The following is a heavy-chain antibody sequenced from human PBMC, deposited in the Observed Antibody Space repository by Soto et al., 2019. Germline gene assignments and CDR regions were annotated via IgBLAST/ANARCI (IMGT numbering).Heavy chain of an antibody. D-gene: IGHD2-15*01. CDR1: GGTFSSYA. V-gene: IGHV1-69*13. CDR2: IIPIFGTA. J-gene: IGHJ4*01. CDR3: ARGLAPIASCSGGSCYPTNLDC. Sequence: ASVKVSCKASGGTFSSYAISWVRQAPGQGLEWMGGIIPIFGTANYAQKFQGRVTITADESTSTAYMELSSLRSEDTAVYYCARGLAPIASCSGGSCYPTNLDCWG.